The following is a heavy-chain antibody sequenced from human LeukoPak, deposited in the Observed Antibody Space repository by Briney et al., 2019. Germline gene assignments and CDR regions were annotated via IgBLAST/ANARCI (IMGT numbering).Heavy chain of an antibody. CDR2: ITSRGEST. D-gene: IGHD3-22*01. CDR1: GFTFSSYS. Sequence: PGGSLRLSCGVSGFTFSSYSMDWVRQVPGKGLEWGSSITSRGESTWYVDSVKGRFTITRDNSENTLYLQMHSLRAEDTAVYYCTRDRPNYYGSDGHYYRRDGDYWGRGTLVSVSS. J-gene: IGHJ4*02. CDR3: TRDRPNYYGSDGHYYRRDGDY. V-gene: IGHV3-23*01.